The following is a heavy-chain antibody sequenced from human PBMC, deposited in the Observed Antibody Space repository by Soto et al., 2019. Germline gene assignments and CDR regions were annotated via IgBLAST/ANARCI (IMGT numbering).Heavy chain of an antibody. Sequence: PGGSLRLSCAASGFIFSDYFRSWIRQAPGKGLEWVSYISSSGSTIYNAESVKGRFAISRDNAKNSLYLQMNSLRAEDTAVYYCARAFSSSWYEFLGYWGQGTPVTVSS. D-gene: IGHD6-13*01. CDR1: GFIFSDYF. J-gene: IGHJ4*02. CDR3: ARAFSSSWYEFLGY. V-gene: IGHV3-11*01. CDR2: ISSSGSTI.